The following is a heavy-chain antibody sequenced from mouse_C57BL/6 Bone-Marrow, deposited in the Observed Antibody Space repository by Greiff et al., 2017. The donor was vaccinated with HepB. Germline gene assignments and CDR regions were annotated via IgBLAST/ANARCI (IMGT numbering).Heavy chain of an antibody. CDR1: GYAFSSSW. Sequence: VQLVESGPELVKPGASVKISCKASGYAFSSSWMNWVKQRPGKGLEWIGRIYPGDGDTNYNGTVKGKATLTADKSSSTAYMQLSSLTSEDSAVYFCGPWFAYWGQGTLVTVSA. V-gene: IGHV1-82*01. CDR2: IYPGDGDT. J-gene: IGHJ3*01. CDR3: GPWFAY.